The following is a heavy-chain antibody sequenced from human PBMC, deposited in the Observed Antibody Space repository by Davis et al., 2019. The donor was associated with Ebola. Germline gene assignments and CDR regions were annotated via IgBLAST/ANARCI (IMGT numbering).Heavy chain of an antibody. J-gene: IGHJ4*02. V-gene: IGHV3-53*01. CDR2: VYIDGNT. CDR1: GFTVSSNY. D-gene: IGHD5-24*01. CDR3: ARGDGYNCWDS. Sequence: GESLKISCAASGFTVSSNYMSWVRPAPGKGLEWVSVVYIDGNTYYADSVRGRFTITRDNSKNTLYLQMNSLRAEDTAVYYCARGDGYNCWDSWGQGTLVTVSS.